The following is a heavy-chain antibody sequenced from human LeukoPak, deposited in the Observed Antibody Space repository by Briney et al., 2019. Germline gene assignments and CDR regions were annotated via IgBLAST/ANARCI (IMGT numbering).Heavy chain of an antibody. V-gene: IGHV3-48*01. J-gene: IGHJ4*02. CDR1: GFTFSSYW. D-gene: IGHD3-16*01. Sequence: GGSLRLSCAASGFTFSSYWMSWVRLAPGKGLEWVSYIRSSGNTIYYADSVKGRFTISRDNSKNTLYLQMNSLRAEDTAVYYCAREPGEGVYWGQGTLVTVSS. CDR2: IRSSGNTI. CDR3: AREPGEGVY.